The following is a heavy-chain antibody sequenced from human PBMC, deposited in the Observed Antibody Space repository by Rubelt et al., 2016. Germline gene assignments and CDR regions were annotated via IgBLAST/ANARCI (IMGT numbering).Heavy chain of an antibody. CDR3: ARFPLDDYGDYGPDPNYYFDY. V-gene: IGHV3-30*07. D-gene: IGHD4-17*01. Sequence: GRFTISRDNSKNTLYLQMNSLRAEDTAVYYCARFPLDDYGDYGPDPNYYFDYWGQGTLVTVSS. J-gene: IGHJ4*02.